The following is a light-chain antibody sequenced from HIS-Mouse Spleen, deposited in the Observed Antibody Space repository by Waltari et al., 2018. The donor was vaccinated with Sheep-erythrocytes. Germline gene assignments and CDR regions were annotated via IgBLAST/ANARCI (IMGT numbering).Light chain of an antibody. V-gene: IGLV1-47*01. Sequence: QSVLTQPPSASGTPGQRVTISCSGSSSNIGSNYVYWYQQLPGTAPKLLIYRNTPRPSGVPERFSGSQSGTSASLAISGLRSEDEADYYCAAWDDSLSGVVFGGGTKLTVL. J-gene: IGLJ2*01. CDR1: SSNIGSNY. CDR3: AAWDDSLSGVV. CDR2: RNT.